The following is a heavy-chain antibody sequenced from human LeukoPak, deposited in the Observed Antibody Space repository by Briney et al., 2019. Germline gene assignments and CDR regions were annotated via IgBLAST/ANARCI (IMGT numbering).Heavy chain of an antibody. CDR1: GFTFSSYA. Sequence: GGSLRLSCAASGFTFSSYAMSWVRQAPGKGLEWVSGISGSGGGTYYADSVKGRLTISRDNSKNTLYLQMSSLRAEDTAVYYCARGRIGPDYWGQGTLVTVSS. D-gene: IGHD3-3*02. CDR2: ISGSGGGT. V-gene: IGHV3-23*01. CDR3: ARGRIGPDY. J-gene: IGHJ4*02.